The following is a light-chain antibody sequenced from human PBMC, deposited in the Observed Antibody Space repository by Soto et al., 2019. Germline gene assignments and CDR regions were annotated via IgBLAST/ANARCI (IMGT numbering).Light chain of an antibody. CDR1: QTVSITY. CDR3: QQYGSSSGT. Sequence: VLTQSPGTLSLSPGESATLSCRASQTVSITYLTWYQQKPGQAPRLLIFGASKRATGIPDRFSGSGSGTDFTLTISRLEPEDFAVYYCQQYGSSSGTFGQGTRLEIK. V-gene: IGKV3-20*01. J-gene: IGKJ5*01. CDR2: GAS.